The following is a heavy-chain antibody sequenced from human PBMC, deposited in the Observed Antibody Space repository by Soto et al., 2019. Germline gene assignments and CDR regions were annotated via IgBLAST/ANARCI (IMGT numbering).Heavy chain of an antibody. J-gene: IGHJ2*01. D-gene: IGHD4-17*01. CDR2: ISYDGDNI. CDR1: GFKFSYYG. CDR3: ANSGTPVTTFWYFDL. Sequence: ESGGGVVQPGKSLRLSCVASGFKFSYYGMHWVRQAPGKGLEWVAVISYDGDNIYYGDSVKGRFSISRDDSKNTVYLQMDSLRAEDTAVYYCANSGTPVTTFWYFDLWGRGTPVSVSS. V-gene: IGHV3-30*18.